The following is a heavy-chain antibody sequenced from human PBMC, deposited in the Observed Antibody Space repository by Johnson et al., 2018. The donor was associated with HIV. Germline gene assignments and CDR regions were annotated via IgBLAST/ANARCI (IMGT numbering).Heavy chain of an antibody. CDR2: INWNGGST. CDR3: ASEAKHHVGANRVSSFDI. Sequence: MQLVESGGGLIQPGGSLRLSCAASGFTFDDYAMHWVRQAPGKGLEWVSGINWNGGSTGYADSVKGRFTISRDNAKKSLCLQMNTLRAEDTALYYCASEAKHHVGANRVSSFDIWGQGTMVTVSA. D-gene: IGHD1-26*01. V-gene: IGHV3-20*04. CDR1: GFTFDDYA. J-gene: IGHJ3*02.